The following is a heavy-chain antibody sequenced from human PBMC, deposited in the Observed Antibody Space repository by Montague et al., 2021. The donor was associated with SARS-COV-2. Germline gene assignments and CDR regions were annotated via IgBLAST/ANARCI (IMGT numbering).Heavy chain of an antibody. D-gene: IGHD7-27*01. CDR1: GDSVVGHSRA. Sequence: CAISGDSVVGHSRAWNGYTPALPTRLERVCRPLYRSEWNYHYADSVKSRITIDPDTSKNQVSLQLRSVTPEDTAVYFCARVRHLGRGMDVWGQGTTVTVSS. CDR3: ARVRHLGRGMDV. J-gene: IGHJ6*02. CDR2: PLYRSEWNY. V-gene: IGHV6-1*01.